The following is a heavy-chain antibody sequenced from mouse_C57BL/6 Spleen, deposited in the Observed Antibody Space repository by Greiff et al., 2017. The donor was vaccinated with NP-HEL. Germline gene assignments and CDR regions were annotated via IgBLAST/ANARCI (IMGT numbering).Heavy chain of an antibody. D-gene: IGHD1-1*01. Sequence: EVQLQQSGAELVKPGASVKLSCTASGFNIKDYYMHWVKQRTEQGLEGIGRIDPEDGETKSAPKFQGKATITADTSSNTAYLQLSSLTSEDTDVYYRDRKYLGATDCYYWGQGITLTVSA. CDR2: IDPEDGET. CDR3: DRKYLGATDCYY. V-gene: IGHV14-2*01. J-gene: IGHJ2*01. CDR1: GFNIKDYY.